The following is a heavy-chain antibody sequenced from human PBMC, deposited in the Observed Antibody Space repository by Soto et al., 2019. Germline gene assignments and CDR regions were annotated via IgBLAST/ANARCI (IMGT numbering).Heavy chain of an antibody. V-gene: IGHV4-59*08. CDR3: ARRYGANFDY. CDR2: IYYSGST. CDR1: GGSISSYY. D-gene: IGHD4-17*01. Sequence: QVQLQESGPGLVKPSETLSLTCTVSGGSISSYYWSWIRQPPGKGLEWIGYIYYSGSTNYNPSLTSRVTISVDTSKNQFSLKLSSVTAADTAVYYCARRYGANFDYWGQGTLVTVSS. J-gene: IGHJ4*02.